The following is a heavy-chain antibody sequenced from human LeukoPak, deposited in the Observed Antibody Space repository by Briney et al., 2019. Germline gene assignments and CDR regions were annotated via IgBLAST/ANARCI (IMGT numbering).Heavy chain of an antibody. Sequence: GGSLRFNCAASGFTVSSNYMSWHRQAPGKGLEWVVNINQDGTEKYYVDSVKGRFNISRDNAKNSLYLQMNSLRVEDTAVYYCAKVAKYYYGSETYYFFEHWGQGTPVTASS. D-gene: IGHD3-10*01. CDR3: AKVAKYYYGSETYYFFEH. CDR2: INQDGTEK. CDR1: GFTVSSNY. J-gene: IGHJ4*02. V-gene: IGHV3-7*01.